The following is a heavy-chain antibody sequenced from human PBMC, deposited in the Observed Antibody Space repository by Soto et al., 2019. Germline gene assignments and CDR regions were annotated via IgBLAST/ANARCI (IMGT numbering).Heavy chain of an antibody. CDR2: ISYDGSNK. CDR1: GFTFSSYG. D-gene: IGHD3-10*01. CDR3: AIDQSMYGSGSGYFDY. Sequence: QVQLVESGGGVVQPGRSLRLSCAASGFTFSSYGMHWVRQAPGKGLEWVAVISYDGSNKYYADSVKGRFTISRDNSKNTLYLQMNSLRAEDTAVYYCAIDQSMYGSGSGYFDYWGQGTLVTVSS. V-gene: IGHV3-30*03. J-gene: IGHJ4*02.